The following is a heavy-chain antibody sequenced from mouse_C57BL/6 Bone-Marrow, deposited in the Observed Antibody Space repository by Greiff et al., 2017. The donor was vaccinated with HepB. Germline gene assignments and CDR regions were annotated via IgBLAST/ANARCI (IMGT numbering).Heavy chain of an antibody. CDR3: ARSDYDYDGGAYYAMDY. J-gene: IGHJ4*01. CDR1: GYSFTSYY. CDR2: IYPGSGNT. V-gene: IGHV1-66*01. D-gene: IGHD2-4*01. Sequence: QVQLQQSGPELVKPGASVKISCKASGYSFTSYYIHWVKQRPGQGLEWIGWIYPGSGNTKYNEKFKGKATLTADTSSSTAYMQLSSLTSVDSAVYYCARSDYDYDGGAYYAMDYWGQGTSVTVSS.